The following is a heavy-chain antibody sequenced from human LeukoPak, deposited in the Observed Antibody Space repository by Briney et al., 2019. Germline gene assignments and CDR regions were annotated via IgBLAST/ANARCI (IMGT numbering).Heavy chain of an antibody. V-gene: IGHV1-46*01. CDR3: ARDYVRVLGSSGWYY. CDR1: GYTFTSCY. Sequence: ASVTVSCTASGYTFTSCYMHWVRQAPGQGLEWMGIINPSGGSTSYAQKFQGRVTMTRDMSTSTVYMELSSLRSEDTAVYYCARDYVRVLGSSGWYYWGQGTLVTVSS. D-gene: IGHD3-10*02. J-gene: IGHJ4*02. CDR2: INPSGGST.